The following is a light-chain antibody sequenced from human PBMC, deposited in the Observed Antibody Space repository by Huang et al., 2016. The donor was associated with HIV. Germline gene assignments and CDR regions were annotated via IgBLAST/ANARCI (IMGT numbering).Light chain of an antibody. V-gene: IGKV3-15*01. CDR2: GAF. Sequence: EIVMTQSPATLSVSPGERATLSCRASQGVRTNLAWYQQKPGQAPRLVIYGAFTRAPGTPDRCSGSGSGTEFTLTISSLQTEDVAVYYCQQYNKWPDFTFGPGTKVDV. CDR1: QGVRTN. J-gene: IGKJ3*01. CDR3: QQYNKWPDFT.